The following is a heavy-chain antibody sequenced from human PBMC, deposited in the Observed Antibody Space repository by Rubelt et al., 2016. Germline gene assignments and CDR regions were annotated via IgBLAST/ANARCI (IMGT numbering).Heavy chain of an antibody. D-gene: IGHD6-13*01. Sequence: KPGGSLRLSCAASGFTFSSYSMNWVRQAPGKGLEWVSSISSSSSYIYYADSVKGRFTISRDNAKNSLYLQMNSLRAEDTAVYYCARDGGSSSGLDYYYGMDVWGQGTTVTVSS. CDR3: ARDGGSSSGLDYYYGMDV. CDR2: ISSSSSYI. J-gene: IGHJ6*02. CDR1: GFTFSSYS. V-gene: IGHV3-21*01.